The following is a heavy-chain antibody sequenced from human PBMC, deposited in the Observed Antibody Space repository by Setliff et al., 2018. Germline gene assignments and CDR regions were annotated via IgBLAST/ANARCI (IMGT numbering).Heavy chain of an antibody. CDR1: GASINSLSW. CDR3: VRMSGFLYMDV. J-gene: IGHJ6*03. CDR2: IYHDGND. Sequence: PSETLSLTCTVSGASINSLSWWSWVRQPPGKGLEWIGEIYHDGNDKYTPSVHYSPSLKSRVTISIDKSNNQFSLKLTSMTAADTAVYYCVRMSGFLYMDVWGKGTTVTVSS. V-gene: IGHV4-4*02. D-gene: IGHD3-3*01.